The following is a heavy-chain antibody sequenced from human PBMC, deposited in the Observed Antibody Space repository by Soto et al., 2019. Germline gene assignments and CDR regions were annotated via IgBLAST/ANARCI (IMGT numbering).Heavy chain of an antibody. V-gene: IGHV1-69*12. CDR3: AKGAVAGTPTSYYYYGMDV. Sequence: QVQLLQYGAEVKKPGSSVRVSCEASGGTFRTYAISWVRQAPGQGLEWMGEIIPIFGKVNYAQKFQGRVTITADESTTTVYMDLRSLTSEDTAVYYCAKGAVAGTPTSYYYYGMDVWGQGTTVTVS. D-gene: IGHD6-19*01. CDR1: GGTFRTYA. CDR2: IIPIFGKV. J-gene: IGHJ6*02.